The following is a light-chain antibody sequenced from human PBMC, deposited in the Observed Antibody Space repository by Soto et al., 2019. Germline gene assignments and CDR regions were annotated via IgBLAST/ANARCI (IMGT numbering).Light chain of an antibody. CDR2: GAS. CDR3: QQYGSLSWT. Sequence: EIVMTQSPATLSVSPGERATLSCRASQSVSSNLAWYQQKPGQAPRLLIYGASSRATGIPDRFSGSGSGTDFTLTISRLEPEDFAMYYCQQYGSLSWTFGQGTKVDIK. CDR1: QSVSSN. V-gene: IGKV3-20*01. J-gene: IGKJ1*01.